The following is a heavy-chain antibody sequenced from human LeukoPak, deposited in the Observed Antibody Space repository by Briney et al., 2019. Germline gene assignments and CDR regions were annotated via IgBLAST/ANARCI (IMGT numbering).Heavy chain of an antibody. CDR1: GYTFTSYG. Sequence: GASVKVSCKASGYTFTSYGISWVRQAPGQGLEWMGWISAYNGNTNYAQKLQGRVTMTTDTSTSTAYIELRSLRSDDTAVYYCARIMGRGAYYYYMDVWGKGTTVTISS. CDR3: ARIMGRGAYYYYMDV. V-gene: IGHV1-18*01. CDR2: ISAYNGNT. J-gene: IGHJ6*03. D-gene: IGHD1-26*01.